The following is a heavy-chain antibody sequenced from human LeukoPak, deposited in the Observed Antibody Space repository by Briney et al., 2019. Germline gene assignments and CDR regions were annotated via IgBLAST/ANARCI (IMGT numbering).Heavy chain of an antibody. Sequence: GGSLRLSCAASGFSVISNYMTWVRQAPGKGLEWVSVISSGGGTYYADSLKVRFTISRDNSKNTLYLQMNSLRVEDTAVYYCARASPADYFGLDVWGQGTTVTVSS. J-gene: IGHJ6*02. V-gene: IGHV3-66*01. CDR1: GFSVISNY. CDR2: ISSGGGT. D-gene: IGHD6-6*01. CDR3: ARASPADYFGLDV.